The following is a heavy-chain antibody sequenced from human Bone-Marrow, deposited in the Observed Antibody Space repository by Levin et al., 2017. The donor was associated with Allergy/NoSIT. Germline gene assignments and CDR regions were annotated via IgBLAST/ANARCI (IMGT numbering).Heavy chain of an antibody. J-gene: IGHJ6*03. V-gene: IGHV3-11*03. CDR2: INAGATHA. D-gene: IGHD3-10*01. Sequence: GESLKISCVASGFTFSDYYMTWIRQSPGKGLEWVSYINAGATHAEYTDSVKGRFSISRDDATKSLYLQMNSLRPEDTAVYYCATRGNSYMAVWGKGTTVTVSS. CDR1: GFTFSDYY. CDR3: ATRGNSYMAV.